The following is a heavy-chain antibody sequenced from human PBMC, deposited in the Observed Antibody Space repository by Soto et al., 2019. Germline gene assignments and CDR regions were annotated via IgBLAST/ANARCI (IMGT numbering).Heavy chain of an antibody. CDR1: GGSISSYY. J-gene: IGHJ5*02. CDR2: IYYSGST. CDR3: ARHPSDFWFDP. Sequence: SETLSLTCTVSGGSISSYYWSWIRQPPGKGLEWIGYIYYSGSTNYNPSLKSRVTVSVDTSKNQFSLKLSSVAAADTAVYYCARHPSDFWFDPWGQGTLVTVSS. D-gene: IGHD2-21*02. V-gene: IGHV4-59*08.